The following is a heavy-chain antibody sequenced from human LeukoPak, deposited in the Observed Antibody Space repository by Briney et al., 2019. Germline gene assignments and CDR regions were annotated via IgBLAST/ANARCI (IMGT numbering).Heavy chain of an antibody. CDR3: ARAPAYSGSYYYVY. CDR2: ISGSGGST. D-gene: IGHD1-26*01. CDR1: GFTFSSYA. J-gene: IGHJ4*02. Sequence: GGSLRLSCAASGFTFSSYAMSWVRQAPGKGLEWVSAISGSGGSTYYADSVKGRFTISRDNSKNTLYLQMNSLRAEDTAVYYCARAPAYSGSYYYVYWGQGTLVTVSS. V-gene: IGHV3-23*01.